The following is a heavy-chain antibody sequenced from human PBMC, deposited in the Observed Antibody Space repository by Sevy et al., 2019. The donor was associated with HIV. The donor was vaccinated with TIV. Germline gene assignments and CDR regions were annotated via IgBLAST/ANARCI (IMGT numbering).Heavy chain of an antibody. D-gene: IGHD3-3*01. CDR3: ARSPRYYDFWSPDYYYGMDV. CDR2: INHSGST. CDR1: GGSFSGYY. J-gene: IGHJ6*02. Sequence: SETLSLTCAVYGGSFSGYYWSWIRQPPGKGLEWIGEINHSGSTNYNPSLKSRVTISVDTSKNQFSLKLSSVTAADTAVYYCARSPRYYDFWSPDYYYGMDVWGQGTTVTVSS. V-gene: IGHV4-34*01.